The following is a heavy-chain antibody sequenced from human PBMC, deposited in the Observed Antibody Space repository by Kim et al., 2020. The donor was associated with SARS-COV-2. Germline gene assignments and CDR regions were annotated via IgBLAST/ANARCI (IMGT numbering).Heavy chain of an antibody. CDR2: ISGSGGST. V-gene: IGHV3-23*01. D-gene: IGHD3-10*01. J-gene: IGHJ4*02. Sequence: GGSLRLSCAASGFTFSSYAMSWVRQAPGKGLEWVSAISGSGGSTYYADSVKGRFTISRDNSKNTLYLQMNSLRAEDTAVYYCAKVLSGSGSPHFDFWGRGPVATVSA. CDR3: AKVLSGSGSPHFDF. CDR1: GFTFSSYA.